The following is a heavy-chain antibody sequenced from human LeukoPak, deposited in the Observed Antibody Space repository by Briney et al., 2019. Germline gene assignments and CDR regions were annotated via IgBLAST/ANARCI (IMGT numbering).Heavy chain of an antibody. Sequence: GASVKVSCKASGGTFSSYAISWVRQAPGQGLEWMGGIIPIFGTANYAQKFQGRVTITADESTSTAYMELGSLRSDDTAVYYCARAHIVVGRFGYWGQGTLVTVSS. CDR3: ARAHIVVGRFGY. V-gene: IGHV1-69*13. D-gene: IGHD2-21*01. CDR2: IIPIFGTA. J-gene: IGHJ4*02. CDR1: GGTFSSYA.